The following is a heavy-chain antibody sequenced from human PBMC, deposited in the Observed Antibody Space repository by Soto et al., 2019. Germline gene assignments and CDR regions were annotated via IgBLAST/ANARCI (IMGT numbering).Heavy chain of an antibody. J-gene: IGHJ4*02. CDR3: ARDKITGLFDY. CDR1: GGSFSSYY. D-gene: IGHD2-8*02. CDR2: INHSGST. Sequence: QVQLQQWGAGLLKPSETLSLTCAVYGGSFSSYYWTWIRQPPGTGLEWIGEINHSGSTNYNPSLKSRVTLSVDTSKNQFSLKLTSLPAADTAMYYCARDKITGLFDYWGQGTLVTVSS. V-gene: IGHV4-34*01.